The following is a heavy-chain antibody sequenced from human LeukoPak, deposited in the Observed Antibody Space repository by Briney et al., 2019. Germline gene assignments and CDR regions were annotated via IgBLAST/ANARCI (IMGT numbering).Heavy chain of an antibody. Sequence: GGSLRLSCAASGFTFSSYWMLWLRQAPGKGLVWVSRINSDGSSTSYADSVKGRFTISRDNAKNTLYLQMNSLRAEDTAVYYCARDQYYDFWSGLQYYYYYGMDVWGQGTTVTVSS. D-gene: IGHD3-3*01. CDR2: INSDGSST. J-gene: IGHJ6*02. V-gene: IGHV3-74*01. CDR3: ARDQYYDFWSGLQYYYYYGMDV. CDR1: GFTFSSYW.